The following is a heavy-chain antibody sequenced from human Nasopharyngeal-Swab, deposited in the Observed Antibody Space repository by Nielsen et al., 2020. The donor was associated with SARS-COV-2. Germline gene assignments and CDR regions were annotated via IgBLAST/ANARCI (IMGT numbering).Heavy chain of an antibody. D-gene: IGHD5-18*01. Sequence: SETLSLTCAVSGGSISSSNWWSWVRQPPGKGLEWIGEIYHSGSTNYNPSLKSRVTISVDKSKNQFSLKLSSVTAADTAVYYCARDGSGGNTAMDAFDTWGQGTMVTVSS. CDR2: IYHSGST. J-gene: IGHJ3*02. V-gene: IGHV4-4*02. CDR1: GGSISSSNW. CDR3: ARDGSGGNTAMDAFDT.